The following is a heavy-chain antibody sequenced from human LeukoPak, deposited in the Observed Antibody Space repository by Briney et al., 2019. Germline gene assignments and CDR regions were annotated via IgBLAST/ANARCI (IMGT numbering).Heavy chain of an antibody. J-gene: IGHJ6*03. CDR3: ARDPYSGNYGDYYYYYMDV. D-gene: IGHD1-26*01. V-gene: IGHV3-30*03. CDR2: ISYVGSNK. Sequence: PGGSLRLSCAASGFTFSSYGMHWVRQAPGKGLEWVAVISYVGSNKYYADSVKGRFTISRDNAKSSLHLQMNSLRDEDTAVYYCARDPYSGNYGDYYYYYMDVWGKGTTVTISS. CDR1: GFTFSSYG.